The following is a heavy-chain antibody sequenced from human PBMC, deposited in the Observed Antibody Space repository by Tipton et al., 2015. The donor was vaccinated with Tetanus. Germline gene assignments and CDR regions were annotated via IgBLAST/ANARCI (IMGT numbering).Heavy chain of an antibody. Sequence: TLSLTCTVSGGSISSGGYYWSWIRQPPGKGLEWIGYASYSGSSNYNPSLKSRVIISIDASKNQFSLKLSSVAAADTAVYYCARAYDFWSGHLDFWGQGTLVTVPS. CDR2: ASYSGSS. D-gene: IGHD3-3*01. J-gene: IGHJ4*02. CDR1: GGSISSGGYY. CDR3: ARAYDFWSGHLDF. V-gene: IGHV4-61*08.